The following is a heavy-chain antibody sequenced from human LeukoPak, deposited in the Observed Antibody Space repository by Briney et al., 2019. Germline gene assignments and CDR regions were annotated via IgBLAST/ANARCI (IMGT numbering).Heavy chain of an antibody. J-gene: IGHJ5*02. CDR2: IYTSGST. D-gene: IGHD3-3*01. CDR3: ARHQYDFWSGSANWFDP. V-gene: IGHV4-4*09. Sequence: SETLSLTCTVSGGSISSYYWSWIRQPPGKGLEWIGYIYTSGSTNYNPSLKSRVTRSVDTSKNQFSLKLSSVTAADTAVYYCARHQYDFWSGSANWFDPWGQGTLVTVSS. CDR1: GGSISSYY.